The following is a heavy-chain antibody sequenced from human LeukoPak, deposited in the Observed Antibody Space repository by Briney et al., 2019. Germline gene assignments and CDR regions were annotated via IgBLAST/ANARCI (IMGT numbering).Heavy chain of an antibody. CDR3: TREYWANRFFDH. Sequence: GGSLRLSGAASGFTFSSYAMSWVRQAPGKGLEWVSAISGSGGSTYYADSVKGRFIISRDSAKSTLYLLMNSLRAEDTAVYYCTREYWANRFFDHWGQGTLVTVSS. CDR2: ISGSGGST. CDR1: GFTFSSYA. J-gene: IGHJ4*02. V-gene: IGHV3-23*01. D-gene: IGHD2-8*02.